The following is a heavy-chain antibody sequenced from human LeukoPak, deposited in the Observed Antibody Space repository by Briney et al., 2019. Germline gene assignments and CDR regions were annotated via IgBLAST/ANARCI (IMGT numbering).Heavy chain of an antibody. J-gene: IGHJ4*02. D-gene: IGHD3-10*01. CDR2: MNVKTGAT. Sequence: ASVKVSCKASGYTFTDYYIHWVRQAPGHGLEWLGWMNVKTGATSSAQKFPGRFTMTEDTSTDTAYMELSSLRSEDTAVYYCATLMVRELLDYWGQGTLVTVSS. CDR3: ATLMVRELLDY. CDR1: GYTFTDYY. V-gene: IGHV1-2*02.